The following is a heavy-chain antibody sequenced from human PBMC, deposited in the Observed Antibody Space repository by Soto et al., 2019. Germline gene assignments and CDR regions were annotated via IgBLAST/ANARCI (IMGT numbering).Heavy chain of an antibody. J-gene: IGHJ4*02. V-gene: IGHV4-59*08. CDR2: IYYSGCT. CDR1: GGSINSYY. CDR3: VRRSGLGSHL. Sequence: QVQLQESGPGLVKPSETLSLTCTVSGGSINSYYWSWIRQPPGKGLEWIGYIYYSGCTNYNPSLKSRVSISLGSSKTPFSLRLSSATAADTAVYYCVRRSGLGSHLWSQGAMVAASS. D-gene: IGHD3-16*01.